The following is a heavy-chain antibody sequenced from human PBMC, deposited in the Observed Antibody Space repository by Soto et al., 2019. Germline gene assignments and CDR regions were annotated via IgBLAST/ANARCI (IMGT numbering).Heavy chain of an antibody. CDR3: AMGITMIVVVIKPSRFDY. J-gene: IGHJ4*02. CDR2: IIPIFGTA. Sequence: CKAYGGTFSSYAISWVRQAPGQGLEWMGGIIPIFGTANYAQKFQGRVTITADKSTSTAYMELSSLRSEDTAVYYCAMGITMIVVVIKPSRFDYWGEGTLVTVSS. V-gene: IGHV1-69*06. D-gene: IGHD3-22*01. CDR1: GGTFSSYA.